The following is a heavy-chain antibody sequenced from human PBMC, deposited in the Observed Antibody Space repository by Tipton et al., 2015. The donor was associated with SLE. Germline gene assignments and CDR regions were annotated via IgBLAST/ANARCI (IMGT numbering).Heavy chain of an antibody. CDR1: GGSFSGYY. J-gene: IGHJ5*02. V-gene: IGHV4-34*01. D-gene: IGHD3-3*01. Sequence: TLSLTCAVYGGSFSGYYWSWIRQPPGKGLEWVGEINHSGSTNYNPSLKRRVTISVDTSKNQFSLKLSSVTAADTAVYYCARGFKGGYYDFWSGYSPVTNWFDPWGQGTLVTVSS. CDR3: ARGFKGGYYDFWSGYSPVTNWFDP. CDR2: INHSGST.